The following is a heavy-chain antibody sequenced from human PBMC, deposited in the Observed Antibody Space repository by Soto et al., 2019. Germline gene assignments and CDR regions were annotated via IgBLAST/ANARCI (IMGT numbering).Heavy chain of an antibody. Sequence: QVQLVQSGAEVKQPGSSVKVSCKASGGTFSSYTISWVRQAPGQGLEWMGRIIPILGIANYAQKFQGRVTITAYKSTSTAYMELRRLRSEDAAVYYCARGPGTKYMDVWGKGTTVTVSS. CDR2: IIPILGIA. CDR3: ARGPGTKYMDV. CDR1: GGTFSSYT. D-gene: IGHD1-1*01. J-gene: IGHJ6*03. V-gene: IGHV1-69*02.